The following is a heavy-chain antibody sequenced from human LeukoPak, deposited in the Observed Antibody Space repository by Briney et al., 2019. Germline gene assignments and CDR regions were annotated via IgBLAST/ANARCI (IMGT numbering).Heavy chain of an antibody. CDR1: GGSFSGYY. J-gene: IGHJ6*03. Sequence: SETLSLTCAVYGGSFSGYYWSWIRQPPGKGLEWIGEINHSGSTNYNPSLKSRVTISVDTSKNQFSLKLSSVTAADTAVYYCARTTEGYCSSTSCYGFSYSYYMDVWGKGTTVTISS. CDR2: INHSGST. D-gene: IGHD2-2*01. V-gene: IGHV4-34*01. CDR3: ARTTEGYCSSTSCYGFSYSYYMDV.